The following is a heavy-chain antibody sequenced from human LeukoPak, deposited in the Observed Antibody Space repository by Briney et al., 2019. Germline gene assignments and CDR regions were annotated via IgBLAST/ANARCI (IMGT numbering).Heavy chain of an antibody. Sequence: SSVTVSRLSCLCILRNYAISWVRQPPGQGLEWVGGIIHIFGTANYAQKFQGRVTITADKSTSTAYMELSSLRSEDTAVYYCASGVATIEHYYYYYMDVWGKGTTVTVSS. CDR3: ASGVATIEHYYYYYMDV. CDR1: LCILRNYA. D-gene: IGHD5-12*01. J-gene: IGHJ6*03. V-gene: IGHV1-69*06. CDR2: IIHIFGTA.